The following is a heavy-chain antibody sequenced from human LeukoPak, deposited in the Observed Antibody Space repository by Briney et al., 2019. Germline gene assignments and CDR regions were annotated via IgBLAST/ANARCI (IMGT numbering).Heavy chain of an antibody. D-gene: IGHD3-22*01. Sequence: SETLSLTCTVSGGSISSHYWSWIRQPPGKGLEWIGYIYYSGSTNYNPSLKSRVTISVDTSKNQFSLKLSSVTAADTAVYYCARVGYYYDSSGYPFYGMDVWGQGTTVTVSS. CDR1: GGSISSHY. V-gene: IGHV4-59*08. CDR3: ARVGYYYDSSGYPFYGMDV. CDR2: IYYSGST. J-gene: IGHJ6*02.